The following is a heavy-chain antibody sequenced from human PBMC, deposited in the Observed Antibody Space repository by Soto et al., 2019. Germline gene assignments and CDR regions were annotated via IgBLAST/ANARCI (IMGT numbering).Heavy chain of an antibody. D-gene: IGHD3-10*01. CDR1: GFTFDDYA. J-gene: IGHJ4*02. CDR2: ISWNGAAT. Sequence: EVQLVESGGGLVQPGGSLRLSCAASGFTFDDYAIHWVRQAPGKGLEWVLGISWNGAATGYVDSVKGRFSISRDNTKNTLYLQMNSLRSEDTAMYYCANLPLYGAGFDCWGQGTLVTVSS. CDR3: ANLPLYGAGFDC. V-gene: IGHV3-9*01.